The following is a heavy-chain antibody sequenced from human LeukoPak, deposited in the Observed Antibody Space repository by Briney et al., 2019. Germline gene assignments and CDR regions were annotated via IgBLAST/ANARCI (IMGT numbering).Heavy chain of an antibody. V-gene: IGHV3-23*01. CDR1: GFTFSSYA. Sequence: QTGGSLRLSCAASGFTFSSYAMNWVRQAPGKGLEWVSTFSGSGDTTYYADSVKGRFAISTDNSKNTLYLQMGSLRAEDTAVYYCAKSYSSGWFGLYFDSWGQGTLVTVPS. D-gene: IGHD6-19*01. CDR2: FSGSGDTT. CDR3: AKSYSSGWFGLYFDS. J-gene: IGHJ4*02.